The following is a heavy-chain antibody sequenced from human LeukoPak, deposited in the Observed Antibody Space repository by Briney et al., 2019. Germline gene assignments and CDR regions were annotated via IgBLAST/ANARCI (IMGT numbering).Heavy chain of an antibody. CDR2: IWYDGSNK. J-gene: IGHJ5*02. V-gene: IGHV3-33*01. CDR1: GFTFSSYG. Sequence: GRSLRLSCAASGFTFSSYGMHWIRQAPGKGLEWVAVIWYDGSNKYYADSVKGRFTISRDNSKNTLYLQMSSLRAEDTGLYYCARGPPLFDPWGQGTLVTVSS. CDR3: ARGPPLFDP.